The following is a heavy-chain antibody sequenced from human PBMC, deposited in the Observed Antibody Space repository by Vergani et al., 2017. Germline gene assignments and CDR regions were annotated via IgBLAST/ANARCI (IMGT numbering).Heavy chain of an antibody. CDR3: ATGWSDFPDY. V-gene: IGHV3-15*04. D-gene: IGHD1-26*01. CDR1: GFNFANAW. Sequence: EVQLVESGGGLVQPGRSLRLSCAASGFNFANAWMSWVRQAPGKGLEWVGRIESKTEGGTTDYAPPVKGRLIISRDDSKDTLFLQMNSLKTEDTAVYYCATGWSDFPDYWGQGTLVTVSS. CDR2: IESKTEGGTT. J-gene: IGHJ4*02.